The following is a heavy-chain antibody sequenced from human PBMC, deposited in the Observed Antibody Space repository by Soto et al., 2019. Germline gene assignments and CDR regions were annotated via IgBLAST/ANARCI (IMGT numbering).Heavy chain of an antibody. J-gene: IGHJ4*02. CDR2: IKSKSDGGAR. V-gene: IGHV3-15*01. CDR3: VEGWNDF. D-gene: IGHD1-1*01. Sequence: EVQVVESGGDLVKPGGSLRLSCVTSGFMFSSAWMSWVRQAPGKGLEWVGRIKSKSDGGARDYAAPVKGRFSISRDDSKNTWYLKINRLRAEDTAVYYCVEGWNDFWGQGTLVTVSS. CDR1: GFMFSSAW.